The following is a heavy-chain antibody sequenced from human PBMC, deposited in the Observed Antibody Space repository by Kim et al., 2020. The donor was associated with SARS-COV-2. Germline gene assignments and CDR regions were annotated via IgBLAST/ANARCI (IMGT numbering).Heavy chain of an antibody. CDR2: INTNTGNP. J-gene: IGHJ4*02. CDR3: AREGDIVVVPAAPVDY. Sequence: ASVKVSCKASGYTFTSYAMNWVRQAPGQGLEWMGWINTNTGNPTYAQGFTGRFVFSLDTSVSTAYLQLSSLKSEDTAVYYCAREGDIVVVPAAPVDYWGQGTLVTVSS. CDR1: GYTFTSYA. V-gene: IGHV7-4-1*02. D-gene: IGHD2-2*01.